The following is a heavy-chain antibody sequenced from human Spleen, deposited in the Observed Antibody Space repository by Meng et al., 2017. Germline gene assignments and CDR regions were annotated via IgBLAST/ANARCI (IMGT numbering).Heavy chain of an antibody. Sequence: GESLKISCGASGLNFSSFGMHWVRQAPGKGLEWVAVTSYDGSNKYYADSVKGRFTISRDNSKNTLYLQMNSLRAEDTAVYYCARNLVLLWFGEPYGMDVWGQGITVTVSS. D-gene: IGHD3-10*01. CDR2: TSYDGSNK. CDR3: ARNLVLLWFGEPYGMDV. J-gene: IGHJ6*02. V-gene: IGHV3-30*06. CDR1: GLNFSSFG.